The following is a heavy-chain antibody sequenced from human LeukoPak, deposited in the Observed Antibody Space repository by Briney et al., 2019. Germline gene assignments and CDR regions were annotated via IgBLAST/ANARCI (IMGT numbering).Heavy chain of an antibody. CDR2: ISAYNGNT. V-gene: IGHV1-18*01. J-gene: IGHJ4*02. CDR1: GYTFTSYG. D-gene: IGHD6-6*01. Sequence: ASVKVSCKASGYTFTSYGISWVRQAPGQGLEWMGWISAYNGNTNYAQKLQGRVTMTTDTSTSRAYMELRSLRSDDTAVYYCARGALYSSSSGVDYWGQGTLVTVSS. CDR3: ARGALYSSSSGVDY.